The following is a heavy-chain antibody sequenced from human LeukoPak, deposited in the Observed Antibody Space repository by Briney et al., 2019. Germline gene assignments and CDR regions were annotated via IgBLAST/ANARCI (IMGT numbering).Heavy chain of an antibody. CDR2: INPNSGGT. CDR1: GYTFTGYY. Sequence: GASVKVSCKASGYTFTGYYMHWVRQAPGQGLEWMGWINPNSGGTNYAQKFQGRVTMTRDTSISTAYMELSRLRSDDTAVYYRARARNYGSGSSSPFDPWGQGTLVTVSS. V-gene: IGHV1-2*02. J-gene: IGHJ5*02. CDR3: ARARNYGSGSSSPFDP. D-gene: IGHD3-10*01.